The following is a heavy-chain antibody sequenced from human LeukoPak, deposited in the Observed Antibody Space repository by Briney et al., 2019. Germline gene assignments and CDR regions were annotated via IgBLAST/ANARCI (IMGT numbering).Heavy chain of an antibody. CDR1: GFTVSSYY. CDR2: IYSGGST. V-gene: IGHV3-66*01. J-gene: IGHJ4*02. CDR3: ARDLGNWGSHDFDC. D-gene: IGHD7-27*01. Sequence: ARSLRLSCAASGFTVSSYYMTWVRQAPGKGLEWVSIIYSGGSTYYADSVKGRFTISRDNSRNTLYLQMNSLRGEDTAVYYCARDLGNWGSHDFDCWGQGTLVTVSS.